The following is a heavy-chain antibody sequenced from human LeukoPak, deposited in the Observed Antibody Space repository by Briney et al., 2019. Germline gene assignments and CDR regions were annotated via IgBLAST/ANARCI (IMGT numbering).Heavy chain of an antibody. CDR3: AKSVDQLLYNYYYAMDV. D-gene: IGHD2-2*02. V-gene: IGHV3-9*01. CDR1: GFTFHDYA. CDR2: ISWNSGTI. J-gene: IGHJ6*02. Sequence: PGRSLRLSCAASGFTFHDYAMHWVRQAPGKGLEWVSGISWNSGTIGYADSVKGRFTISRDNAKNSLYLQMNSLRAEDTALYYCAKSVDQLLYNYYYAMDVWGQGTTVTVSS.